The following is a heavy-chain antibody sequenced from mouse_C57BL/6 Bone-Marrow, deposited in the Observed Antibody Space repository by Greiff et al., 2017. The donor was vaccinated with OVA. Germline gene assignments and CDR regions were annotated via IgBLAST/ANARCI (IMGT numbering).Heavy chain of an antibody. D-gene: IGHD1-1*01. Sequence: EVKVVESEGGLVQPGSSLKLSCTASGFTFSDYYMAWVRQVPEKGLEWVANINYDGSSTYYLDSLKSRFIISRDNAKNILYLQMSSLKSEDTATYYCARGDYYGSSAWFAYWGQGTLVTVSA. J-gene: IGHJ3*01. CDR3: ARGDYYGSSAWFAY. V-gene: IGHV5-16*01. CDR2: INYDGSST. CDR1: GFTFSDYY.